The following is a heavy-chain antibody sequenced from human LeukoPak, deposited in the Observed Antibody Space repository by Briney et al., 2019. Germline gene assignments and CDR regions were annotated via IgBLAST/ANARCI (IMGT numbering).Heavy chain of an antibody. CDR2: IYYSGST. CDR3: ARHKVATMSYDY. D-gene: IGHD5-12*01. J-gene: IGHJ4*02. Sequence: PSETLSLTCTVSGGSISSSSYYWGWIRQPPGKGLEWIGSIYYSGSTYYNSSLKSRVTISIDTSKNQVSLKMSSVTAADTAVYYCARHKVATMSYDYWGQGTLVTVSS. CDR1: GGSISSSSYY. V-gene: IGHV4-39*01.